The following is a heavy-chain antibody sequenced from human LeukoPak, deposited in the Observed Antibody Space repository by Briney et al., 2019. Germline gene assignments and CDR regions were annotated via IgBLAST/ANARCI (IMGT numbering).Heavy chain of an antibody. CDR2: IKQDGSEK. D-gene: IGHD5-24*01. Sequence: ETLSLTCTVSGGSISSYYWSWVRQAPGKGLEWVANIKQDGSEKYYVDSVKGRFTISRDNAKNSLYLQMNSLRAEDTAVYYCARTKEMASISYFDSWGQGTLVTVSS. J-gene: IGHJ4*02. CDR1: GGSISSYY. V-gene: IGHV3-7*01. CDR3: ARTKEMASISYFDS.